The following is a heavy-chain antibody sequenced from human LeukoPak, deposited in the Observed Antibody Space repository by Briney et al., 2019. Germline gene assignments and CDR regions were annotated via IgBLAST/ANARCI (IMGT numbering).Heavy chain of an antibody. J-gene: IGHJ1*01. CDR2: ISYGGSNK. CDR3: ARSREVTAAISYF. D-gene: IGHD2-2*01. V-gene: IGHV3-30-3*01. CDR1: GFTFSSYA. Sequence: SGGSLRLSCAASGFTFSSYAMHWVRQAPGKGLEWVAVISYGGSNKYYADSVEGRFTISRDNAKNTLYLQMNSLRTQDTAVYYCARSREVTAAISYFGGQGTLVTVSS.